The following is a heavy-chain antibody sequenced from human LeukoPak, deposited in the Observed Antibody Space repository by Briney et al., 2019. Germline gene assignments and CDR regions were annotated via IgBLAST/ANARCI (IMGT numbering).Heavy chain of an antibody. J-gene: IGHJ4*02. D-gene: IGHD2-2*01. V-gene: IGHV4-59*11. CDR1: GGSINNHY. Sequence: PSETLSLTCTVSGGSINNHYWSWIRQPPEKGLEWIGYIYSSGSTIYNPSLKSRVTILVDTSKNQFSLKVRSMAAADTAVYYCARARSLPAADFHYWGQGTLVTVSS. CDR3: ARARSLPAADFHY. CDR2: IYSSGST.